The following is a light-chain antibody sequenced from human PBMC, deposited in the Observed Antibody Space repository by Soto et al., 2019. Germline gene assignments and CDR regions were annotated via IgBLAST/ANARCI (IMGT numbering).Light chain of an antibody. CDR1: SNDVGGYNY. Sequence: QSALTQPASVSGSPGQSITISCTGTSNDVGGYNYVSWYQQYPGKAPKLIIYEVTDRPSGVSNRFSGSKSGNTASLTISGLQAEDEADYHCISYTSSNTHYVIIGGGTKLTVL. J-gene: IGLJ2*01. CDR3: ISYTSSNTHYVI. V-gene: IGLV2-14*01. CDR2: EVT.